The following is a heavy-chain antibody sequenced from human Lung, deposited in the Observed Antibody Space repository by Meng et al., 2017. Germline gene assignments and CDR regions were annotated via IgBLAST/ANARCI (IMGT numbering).Heavy chain of an antibody. CDR2: IYYSGST. Sequence: QVQLQESGPGLVKPSETLSLTCTVSGGSISSYYWSWIRQPPGKGLEWIGYIYYSGSTSYNPSLKSRVTISVDTSKNQFSLKLSSVTAADTAVYYCASFRDWGQGTLVTVSS. CDR3: ASFRD. CDR1: GGSISSYY. J-gene: IGHJ4*02. V-gene: IGHV4-59*01.